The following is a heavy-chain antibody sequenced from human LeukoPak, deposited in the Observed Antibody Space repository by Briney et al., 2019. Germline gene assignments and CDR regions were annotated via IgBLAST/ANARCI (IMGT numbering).Heavy chain of an antibody. J-gene: IGHJ3*02. V-gene: IGHV5-51*04. D-gene: IGHD5-12*01. CDR3: AMHRRDGYDAFDI. CDR2: IYPGDSDT. Sequence: GESLKISCKGSGYSFTSYWIGWVRQMPGKGLEWMGIIYPGDSDTRYSPSFQGQVTISADKPISTAYLQWSSLKASDTAMYYCAMHRRDGYDAFDIWGQGTMVTVSS. CDR1: GYSFTSYW.